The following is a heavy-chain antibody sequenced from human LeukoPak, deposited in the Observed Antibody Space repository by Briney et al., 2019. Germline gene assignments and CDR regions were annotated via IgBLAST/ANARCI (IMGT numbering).Heavy chain of an antibody. J-gene: IGHJ5*02. CDR2: SYYGGST. Sequence: SETLSLTCTVSGGSISSSDYYWGWIRQPPGKGLEWIGSSYYGGSTYYNPSLKSRVTISVDTSMNQFSLKLSFVTTADTVVYYCARALGYCSGGSCTRGYNWFDPWGQGTLVTVPS. CDR1: GGSISSSDYY. V-gene: IGHV4-39*01. CDR3: ARALGYCSGGSCTRGYNWFDP. D-gene: IGHD2-15*01.